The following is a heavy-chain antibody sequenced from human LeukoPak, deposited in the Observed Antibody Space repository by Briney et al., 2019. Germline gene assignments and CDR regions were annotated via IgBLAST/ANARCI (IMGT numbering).Heavy chain of an antibody. Sequence: PGGSLRLSCAASGFTFSTFAMTWVRQAPGKGLEGVSIVSGSGGSTYYADSVKGRFTISRDNSKNTLYLQIESLTAEDTALYFCAKSGYGAVEPHYFDSWGQGTQVTVSS. J-gene: IGHJ4*02. V-gene: IGHV3-23*01. CDR1: GFTFSTFA. CDR2: VSGSGGST. CDR3: AKSGYGAVEPHYFDS. D-gene: IGHD2-2*03.